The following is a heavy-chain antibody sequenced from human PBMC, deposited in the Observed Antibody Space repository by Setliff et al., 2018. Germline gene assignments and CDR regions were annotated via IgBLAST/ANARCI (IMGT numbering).Heavy chain of an antibody. J-gene: IGHJ6*03. CDR2: IRSRDDGGTT. CDR3: TSAKLERRTGHHYYMDV. D-gene: IGHD1-1*01. Sequence: GGSLRLSCGASGFTFSSHWMTWVRQSPGKGLEWVGRIRSRDDGGTTDYAAPVKGRFTFSRDDSKNTLYLQMNNLKTEDTATYYCTSAKLERRTGHHYYMDVWGKGTTVTVSS. CDR1: GFTFSSHW. V-gene: IGHV3-15*01.